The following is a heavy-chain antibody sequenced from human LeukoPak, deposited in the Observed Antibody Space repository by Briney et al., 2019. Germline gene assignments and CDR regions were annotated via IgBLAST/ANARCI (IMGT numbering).Heavy chain of an antibody. D-gene: IGHD3-22*01. CDR3: AENYYDSSGYYSPVGY. Sequence: SVKVSCKASGGTFSSYAISWVRQAPGQGLEWMGGIIPIFGTANYAQKFQGRVTITTDESTSTAYMELNSLRSEDTAVYYCAENYYDSSGYYSPVGYWGQGTLVTVSS. J-gene: IGHJ4*02. CDR1: GGTFSSYA. CDR2: IIPIFGTA. V-gene: IGHV1-69*05.